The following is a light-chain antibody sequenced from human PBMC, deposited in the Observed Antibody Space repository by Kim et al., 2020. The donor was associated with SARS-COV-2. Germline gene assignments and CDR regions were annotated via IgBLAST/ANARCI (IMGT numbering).Light chain of an antibody. CDR3: KAWESSTVV. V-gene: IGLV3-1*01. Sequence: SYELTQPPSVSVSPGQTASITCSGDKLGDKYACWYQQKPGQSPVLVIYQDSKRPSGIPERFSGSNSGNTATLTISGTQAMDEADYYCKAWESSTVVFGGG. CDR1: KLGDKY. CDR2: QDS. J-gene: IGLJ2*01.